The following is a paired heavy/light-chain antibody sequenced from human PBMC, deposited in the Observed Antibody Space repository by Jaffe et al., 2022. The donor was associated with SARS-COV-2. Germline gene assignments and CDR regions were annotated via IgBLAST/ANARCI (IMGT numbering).Heavy chain of an antibody. CDR1: GASISSSSYY. Sequence: QLQLQESGPGLVRPSETLSLTCTVSGASISSSSYYWGWIRQPPGKGLECIGSIYSSGSTYYNPSLKSRVTISVDTSKNQFSLRLSSVTAADTAVYYCARHGPTYFYGSGSFDYWGQGALVTVSS. J-gene: IGHJ4*02. V-gene: IGHV4-39*01. CDR2: IYSSGST. CDR3: ARHGPTYFYGSGSFDY. D-gene: IGHD3-10*01.
Light chain of an antibody. CDR3: SSYARSNNVV. CDR2: EVT. V-gene: IGLV2-8*01. Sequence: QSALTQPPSASGSPGQSVTISCTGTSSDVGGYNYVSWYQQHPGKAPKLMIYEVTKRPSGVPDRFSGSKSGNTASLTVSGLQAEDEADYYCSSYARSNNVVFGGGTKLTVL. J-gene: IGLJ2*01. CDR1: SSDVGGYNY.